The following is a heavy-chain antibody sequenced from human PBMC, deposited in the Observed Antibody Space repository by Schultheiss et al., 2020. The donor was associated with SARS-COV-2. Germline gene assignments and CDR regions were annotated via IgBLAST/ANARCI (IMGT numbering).Heavy chain of an antibody. J-gene: IGHJ4*02. CDR2: ISYDGSNK. CDR1: GFTFSSYG. Sequence: GGSLRLSCAASGFTFSSYGMHWVRQAPGKGLEWVAVISYDGSNKYYADSVKGRFTISRDNSKNTLYLQMNSLRAEDTAVYYCAKDLPVVATIRGAFDYWGLGTLVTVSS. CDR3: AKDLPVVATIRGAFDY. D-gene: IGHD5-12*01. V-gene: IGHV3-30*18.